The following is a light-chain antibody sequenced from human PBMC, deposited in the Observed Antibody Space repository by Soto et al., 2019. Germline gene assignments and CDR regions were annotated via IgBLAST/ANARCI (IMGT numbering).Light chain of an antibody. CDR2: SAS. V-gene: IGKV3-15*01. CDR3: LKYKNWPPWT. Sequence: ETVMTQSPATLSVSPGERATLSCRASQSVSSNLVWYQQKPGQAPRLLIYSASTRATGIPDRFSGSGSGTEFNLTISSLQSEDFAVYYCLKYKNWPPWTFGQGTKVEIK. J-gene: IGKJ1*01. CDR1: QSVSSN.